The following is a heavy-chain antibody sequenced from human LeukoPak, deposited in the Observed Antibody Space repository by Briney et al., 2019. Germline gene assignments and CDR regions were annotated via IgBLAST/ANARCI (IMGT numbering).Heavy chain of an antibody. CDR1: GGSISSSNW. CDR3: ARDSHYDYGDYIFDY. CDR2: IYHSGST. J-gene: IGHJ4*02. V-gene: IGHV4-4*02. Sequence: SGTLSLTCAVSGGSISSSNWWSWVRQPPGKGLEWIGEIYHSGSTNHNPSLKSRVTISVDKSKNQFSLKLSSVTAADTAVYYCARDSHYDYGDYIFDYWGQGTLVTVSS. D-gene: IGHD4-17*01.